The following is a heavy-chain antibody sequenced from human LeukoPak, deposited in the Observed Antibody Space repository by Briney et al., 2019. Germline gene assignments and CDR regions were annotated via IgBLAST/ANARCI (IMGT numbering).Heavy chain of an antibody. CDR1: GYTFSSYG. V-gene: IGHV1-18*04. J-gene: IGHJ6*02. CDR3: ARVRPPNIVDSVMDYKFYHDMDV. CDR2: ISPYNGNT. Sequence: GASVKVSCKASGYTFSSYGISWVRQAPGQGLEWMGWISPYNGNTEYGQKVQGRVAMTTDRPTTTASLELRRLRFDDTAVYYCARVRPPNIVDSVMDYKFYHDMDVWGQGTTVTVSS. D-gene: IGHD5-18*01.